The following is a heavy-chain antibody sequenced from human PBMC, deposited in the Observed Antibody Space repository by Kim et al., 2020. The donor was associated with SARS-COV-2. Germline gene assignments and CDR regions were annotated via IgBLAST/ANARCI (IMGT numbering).Heavy chain of an antibody. D-gene: IGHD3-10*01. Sequence: GGSLRLSCAVSGFTLSSYALAWVRQAPGKGLEWVSVSSGSGDTTIYADSVKGRFTISRDNSKNTMYLQLSGLRAEDTAVYYCAKFPSQSGNYQTFDHWG. J-gene: IGHJ4*01. CDR1: GFTLSSYA. CDR2: SSGSGDTT. V-gene: IGHV3-23*01. CDR3: AKFPSQSGNYQTFDH.